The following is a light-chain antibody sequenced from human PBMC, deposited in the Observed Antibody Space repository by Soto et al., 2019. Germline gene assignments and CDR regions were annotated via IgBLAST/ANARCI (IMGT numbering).Light chain of an antibody. J-gene: IGKJ4*01. V-gene: IGKV3-11*01. CDR3: QQRDKWPVT. Sequence: EVVLTQSPATLSSSLGERATLSCTASQSVGSHLAWYQQKPGQPPRLLIYDASNRPTGIPARFSGSGSGTDVTLSISSLEPEDFAVYYCQQRDKWPVTFGGVTKVEFK. CDR1: QSVGSH. CDR2: DAS.